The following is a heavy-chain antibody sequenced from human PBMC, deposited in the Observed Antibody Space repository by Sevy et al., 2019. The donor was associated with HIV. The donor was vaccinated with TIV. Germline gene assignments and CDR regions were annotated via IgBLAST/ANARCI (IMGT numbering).Heavy chain of an antibody. CDR3: AKDRVTVFGVVVTFDS. CDR2: ISGSGYAT. J-gene: IGHJ4*02. V-gene: IGHV3-23*01. Sequence: GGSLRLSCAASGFTFVSYAMHWVRQVAGKGLEWVSTISGSGYATYYADSVKGRFIISRDTSRNTLYLQMNSLRVEDSAVYFCAKDRVTVFGVVVTFDSWGQGTLVTVSS. D-gene: IGHD3-3*01. CDR1: GFTFVSYA.